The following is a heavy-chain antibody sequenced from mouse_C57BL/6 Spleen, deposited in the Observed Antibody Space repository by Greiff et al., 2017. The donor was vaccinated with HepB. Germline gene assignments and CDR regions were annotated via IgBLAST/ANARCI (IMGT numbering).Heavy chain of an antibody. Sequence: QVQLQQSGTELVKPGASVKLSCKASGYTFTSYWMHWVKQRPGQGLEWIGNINPSNGGTNYNEKFKSKATLTVDKSSSTAYMKLSSLTSEDSAVYYWAKTTVVDWYFDVWGTGTTVTVSS. D-gene: IGHD1-1*01. CDR3: AKTTVVDWYFDV. CDR1: GYTFTSYW. V-gene: IGHV1-53*01. J-gene: IGHJ1*03. CDR2: INPSNGGT.